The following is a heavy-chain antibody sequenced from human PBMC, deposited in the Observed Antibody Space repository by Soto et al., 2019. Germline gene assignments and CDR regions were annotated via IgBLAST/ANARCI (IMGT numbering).Heavy chain of an antibody. J-gene: IGHJ6*02. CDR3: ARLGGAASYWYYGMDV. CDR2: IYPGDSDT. CDR1: GYSFTSYW. Sequence: GESLKTSCKGSGYSFTSYWIGWVRQMPGKGLEWMGIIYPGDSDTRYSPSFQGQVTISADKSISTAYLQWSSLKASDTAMYYCARLGGAASYWYYGMDVWGQGTTVTVSS. V-gene: IGHV5-51*01. D-gene: IGHD2-8*02.